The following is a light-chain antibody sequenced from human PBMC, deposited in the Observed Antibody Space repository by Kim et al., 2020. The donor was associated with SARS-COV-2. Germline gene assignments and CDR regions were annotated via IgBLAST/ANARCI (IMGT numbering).Light chain of an antibody. CDR3: QQYNRWPPYI. CDR2: GAS. Sequence: VSPGESATLSCRASQSVGSNLAWYQQRPGQAPRLLISGASTRATGVPARFSGSGSGTEFTLTISSPQSEDFAVYYCQQYNRWPPYIFGQGTKLEIK. CDR1: QSVGSN. J-gene: IGKJ2*01. V-gene: IGKV3-15*01.